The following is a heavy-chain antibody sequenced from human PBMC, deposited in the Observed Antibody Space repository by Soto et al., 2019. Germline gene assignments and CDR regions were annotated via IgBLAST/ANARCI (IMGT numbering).Heavy chain of an antibody. J-gene: IGHJ3*02. CDR3: ARGRSYYYDSSGYTAAAFDI. V-gene: IGHV1-2*04. Sequence: GASVKVSCKASGYTFTGYYMHWVRQAPGQGLEWMGWINPNSGGTNYAQKFQGWVTMTRDTSISTAYMELSRLRSDDTAVYYCARGRSYYYDSSGYTAAAFDIWGQGTIVTVSS. D-gene: IGHD3-22*01. CDR1: GYTFTGYY. CDR2: INPNSGGT.